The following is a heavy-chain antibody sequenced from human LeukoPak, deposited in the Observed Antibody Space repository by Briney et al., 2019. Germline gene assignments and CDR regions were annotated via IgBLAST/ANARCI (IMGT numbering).Heavy chain of an antibody. Sequence: GGSLRLSCAASGFTFDDYAMHWVRQAPGKGLEWVSLISGDGNSAYYAGSVKGRFTISRDNSKNTLYLQMNSLRAEDTAVYYCAKAAIRGVIWYYFDYWGQGTLVTVSS. CDR2: ISGDGNSA. D-gene: IGHD3-10*01. J-gene: IGHJ4*02. V-gene: IGHV3-43*02. CDR1: GFTFDDYA. CDR3: AKAAIRGVIWYYFDY.